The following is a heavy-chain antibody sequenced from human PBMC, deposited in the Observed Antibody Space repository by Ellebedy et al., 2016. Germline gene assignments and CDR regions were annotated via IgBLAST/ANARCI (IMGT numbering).Heavy chain of an antibody. Sequence: GGSLRLXXAASGFTFSSYAMSWVRQAPGKGLEWVSAISGSGGSTYYADSVKGRFTISRDNSKNTLYLQMNSLRAEDTAVYYCAEDDSSGYYPPYYYYGMDVWGQGTTVTVSS. D-gene: IGHD3-22*01. J-gene: IGHJ6*02. V-gene: IGHV3-23*01. CDR2: ISGSGGST. CDR1: GFTFSSYA. CDR3: AEDDSSGYYPPYYYYGMDV.